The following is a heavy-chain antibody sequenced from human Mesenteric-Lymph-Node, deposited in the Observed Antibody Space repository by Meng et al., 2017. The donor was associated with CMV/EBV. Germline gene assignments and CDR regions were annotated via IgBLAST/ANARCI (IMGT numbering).Heavy chain of an antibody. J-gene: IGHJ4*02. CDR1: GGSISSSSYY. V-gene: IGHV4-39*07. D-gene: IGHD1-1*01. CDR2: IYYSGST. CDR3: ARVDGTSALDY. Sequence: SETLSLTCTVSGGSISSSSYYWGWIRQPPGKGLEWIGSIYYSGSTYYNPSLKSRVTISVDTSKNQFSLKLSSVTAADTAVYYCARVDGTSALDYWGQGTLVTVSS.